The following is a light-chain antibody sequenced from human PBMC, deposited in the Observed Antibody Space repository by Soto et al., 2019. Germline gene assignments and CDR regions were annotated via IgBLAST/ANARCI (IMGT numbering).Light chain of an antibody. V-gene: IGKV1-9*01. CDR1: QGISSY. Sequence: IHLTQSPSSLSASVGDRVSITCRASQGISSYFAWYQQKPGKAPKLLIYAASTSQSGVPSRLSGGGSGTDFTITISSLQPEDFATYYCQQLNSYPGFGGGTKVDI. CDR3: QQLNSYPG. CDR2: AAS. J-gene: IGKJ4*01.